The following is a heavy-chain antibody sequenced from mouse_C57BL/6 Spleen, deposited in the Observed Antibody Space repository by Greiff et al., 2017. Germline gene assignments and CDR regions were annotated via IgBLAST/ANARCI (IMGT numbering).Heavy chain of an antibody. Sequence: QVQLKESGAELVMPGASVKLSCKASGYTFTSYWMHWVKQRPGQGLEWIGEIDPSDSYTNYNQKFKGKSTLTVDKSSSTAYMQLSSLTSEDSAVYYCARSDYYGSSYGYFDVWGTGTTVTVSS. CDR3: ARSDYYGSSYGYFDV. V-gene: IGHV1-69*01. D-gene: IGHD1-1*01. J-gene: IGHJ1*03. CDR2: IDPSDSYT. CDR1: GYTFTSYW.